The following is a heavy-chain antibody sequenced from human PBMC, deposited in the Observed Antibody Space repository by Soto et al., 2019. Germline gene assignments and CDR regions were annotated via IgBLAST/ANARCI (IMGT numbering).Heavy chain of an antibody. CDR3: ASRWGYYDSSGRYGMDV. CDR1: GGTFSSYA. D-gene: IGHD3-22*01. J-gene: IGHJ6*02. V-gene: IGHV1-69*13. CDR2: IIPIFGTA. Sequence: GASVKVSCKASGGTFSSYAISWVRQAPGQRLEWMGGIIPIFGTANYAQKFQGRVTITADESTSTAYMELSSLRSEDTAVYYCASRWGYYDSSGRYGMDVWGQGTTVTVSS.